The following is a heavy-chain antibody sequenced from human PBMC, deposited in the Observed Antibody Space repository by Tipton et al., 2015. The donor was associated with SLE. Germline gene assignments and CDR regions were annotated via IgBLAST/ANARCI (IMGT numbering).Heavy chain of an antibody. D-gene: IGHD2-15*01. V-gene: IGHV4-59*01. Sequence: TLSLTCTVSGGSINDYHWSWIRQPPGKGLEWIGYIYNRGSTNNNPSLKSRVTISVDMSKNQFSLNLSSVTAADTAVYYCARGGNGGKSQYYHYYGMDVWGQGTTVTVSS. CDR2: IYNRGST. J-gene: IGHJ6*02. CDR1: GGSINDYH. CDR3: ARGGNGGKSQYYHYYGMDV.